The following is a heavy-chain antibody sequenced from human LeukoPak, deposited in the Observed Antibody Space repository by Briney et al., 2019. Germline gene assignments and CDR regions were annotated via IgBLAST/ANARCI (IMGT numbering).Heavy chain of an antibody. CDR1: GGTFSSYA. D-gene: IGHD3-9*01. V-gene: IGHV1-69*04. CDR3: ATEGYDILAGLFL. Sequence: GASVKVSCKASGGTFSSYAVSWVRQAPGQGLEWMGRIIPILGIANYAQKFQGRITMTEDTSTDTAYMELSSLRSEDTAVYYCATEGYDILAGLFLWGQGTLGPGS. J-gene: IGHJ4*02. CDR2: IIPILGIA.